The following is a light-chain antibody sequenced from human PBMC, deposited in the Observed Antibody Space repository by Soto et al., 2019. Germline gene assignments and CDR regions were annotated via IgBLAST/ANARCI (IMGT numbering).Light chain of an antibody. Sequence: EIVLTQAPGTLSLSPGERATLSCRASQIVVSTYVAWYQQKPGQAPRLLIYGASTRSTGVPDSFSGSGSRTDFTLTITRLEPEDFAVYYCQHYGGSPVTFGRGTRLEIK. CDR3: QHYGGSPVT. CDR2: GAS. J-gene: IGKJ5*01. V-gene: IGKV3-20*01. CDR1: QIVVSTY.